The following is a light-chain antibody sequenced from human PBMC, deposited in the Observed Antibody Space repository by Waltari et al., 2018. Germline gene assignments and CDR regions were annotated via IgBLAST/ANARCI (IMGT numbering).Light chain of an antibody. V-gene: IGKV3-11*01. CDR1: QTVHSY. Sequence: EVVLPQSQATLSLSPGERATRPCSASQTVHSYVAWYHQRPGQAPRLLIYDTSNRATGIPARFSGSVSGTDFTLTISSLEPEDFAVYYCQQRFSWPPLTFGGGTKVEVK. J-gene: IGKJ4*01. CDR3: QQRFSWPPLT. CDR2: DTS.